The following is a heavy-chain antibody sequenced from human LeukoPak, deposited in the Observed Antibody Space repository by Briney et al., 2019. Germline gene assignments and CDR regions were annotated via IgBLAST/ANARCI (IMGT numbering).Heavy chain of an antibody. CDR3: ATRGLVSNWYFDF. D-gene: IGHD6-6*01. Sequence: GGSLRLSCAASGFTFYNYEMHWVRQAPGKGLEWVSGIAANGGGTHYADSVKGRFTISRDNADNTVFLQMNYLRAEDTAIYYCATRGLVSNWYFDFWGRGTLVSVCS. CDR1: GFTFYNYE. V-gene: IGHV3-23*01. J-gene: IGHJ2*01. CDR2: IAANGGGT.